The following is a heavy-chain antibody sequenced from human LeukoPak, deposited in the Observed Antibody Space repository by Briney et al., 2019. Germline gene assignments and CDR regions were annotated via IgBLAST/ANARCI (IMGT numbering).Heavy chain of an antibody. CDR2: INHSGST. CDR3: ARLVSGVLRFLELFDY. Sequence: SETLSLTCAVYGGSDSGYYWSWIRQPPGKGLEWIGEINHSGSTNYNPSLKSRVTISVDTSKNQFSLKLSSVTAADTAVYYCARLVSGVLRFLELFDYWGQGTLVTVSS. V-gene: IGHV4-34*01. J-gene: IGHJ4*02. CDR1: GGSDSGYY. D-gene: IGHD3-3*01.